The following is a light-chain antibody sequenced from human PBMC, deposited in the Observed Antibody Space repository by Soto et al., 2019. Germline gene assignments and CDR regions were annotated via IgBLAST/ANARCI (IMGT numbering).Light chain of an antibody. Sequence: QSALTQPPSASGSPRQSVTISCTGTSSDVGDYGYVSWYQQHPGKAPKLMIYEVSKRPSGVPDRFSGSKSGNTASLTVSGLQAEDEADYYCSSYAGSLYVFGTGTKLTVL. CDR3: SSYAGSLYV. V-gene: IGLV2-8*01. CDR1: SSDVGDYGY. J-gene: IGLJ1*01. CDR2: EVS.